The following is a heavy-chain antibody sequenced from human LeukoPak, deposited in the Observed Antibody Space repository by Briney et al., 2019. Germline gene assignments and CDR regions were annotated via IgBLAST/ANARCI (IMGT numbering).Heavy chain of an antibody. CDR3: ARGGNYHVY. J-gene: IGHJ4*02. CDR2: IEEDGSEK. D-gene: IGHD3-16*02. Sequence: PGGSLSLSCAASGFTFSTYRMSWVRQAPGKGLEWVANIEEDGSEKYYADSVKGRFTISRDNAKNSLSLQMNSLRAEDTAVYYCARGGNYHVYWGQGTLVTVSS. CDR1: GFTFSTYR. V-gene: IGHV3-7*04.